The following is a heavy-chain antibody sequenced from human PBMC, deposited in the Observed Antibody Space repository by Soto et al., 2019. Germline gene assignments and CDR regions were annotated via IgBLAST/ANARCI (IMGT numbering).Heavy chain of an antibody. CDR2: IRNDGTVR. J-gene: IGHJ4*02. CDR3: ASKTIDDFDY. Sequence: LRLSCAASGFTFRSYDMHWVRQAPGQGLEWVAVIRNDGTVRNYADSVKGRFTISRDNSKNKPYLEMNSLRAEDTALYYCASKTIDDFDYWGQGTLVTVSS. D-gene: IGHD3-3*01. V-gene: IGHV3-33*01. CDR1: GFTFRSYD.